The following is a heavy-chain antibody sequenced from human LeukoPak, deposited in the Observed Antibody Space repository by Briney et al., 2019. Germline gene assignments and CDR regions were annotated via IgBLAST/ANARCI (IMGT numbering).Heavy chain of an antibody. J-gene: IGHJ5*02. V-gene: IGHV3-23*01. D-gene: IGHD3-10*01. Sequence: GGSLRLSCAASGFIFTNHGMNWVRQAPGKGLEWVSGITGDAGRTYYADSVKGRFTISRDNSKNTLYLQMNSLRAEDTAVYYCTKEGLPSGSSWSAWFDPWGQGTLVTVSS. CDR1: GFIFTNHG. CDR2: ITGDAGRT. CDR3: TKEGLPSGSSWSAWFDP.